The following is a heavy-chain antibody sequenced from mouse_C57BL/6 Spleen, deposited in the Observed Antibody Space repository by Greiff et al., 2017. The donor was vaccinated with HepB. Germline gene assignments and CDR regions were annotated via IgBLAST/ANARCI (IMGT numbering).Heavy chain of an antibody. Sequence: QVQLQQSGAELVRPGTSVKLSCKASGYTFTSYWMHWVKQRPGQGLEWIGVIDPSDSYTNYNQKFKGKATLTVDTSSSTAYMQLSSLTSEDSAVYYCARLGLFDYWGQGTTLTVSS. CDR1: GYTFTSYW. V-gene: IGHV1-59*01. CDR2: IDPSDSYT. J-gene: IGHJ2*01. CDR3: ARLGLFDY. D-gene: IGHD4-1*01.